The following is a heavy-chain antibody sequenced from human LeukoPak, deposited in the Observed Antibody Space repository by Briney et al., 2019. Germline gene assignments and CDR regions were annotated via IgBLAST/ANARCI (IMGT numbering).Heavy chain of an antibody. CDR1: GFTLSSYS. CDR2: ISGSSSTI. J-gene: IGHJ4*02. D-gene: IGHD3-9*01. CDR3: AATMDILTGYYTIYFDY. Sequence: PGGSLRLSCAASGFTLSSYSMSWVRQDPGKWLEWDSYISGSSSTIYYADSVKGRFTISRDNAKNSLYLQMNSLRAEDTAVYYCAATMDILTGYYTIYFDYWGQGTLVTVSS. V-gene: IGHV3-48*04.